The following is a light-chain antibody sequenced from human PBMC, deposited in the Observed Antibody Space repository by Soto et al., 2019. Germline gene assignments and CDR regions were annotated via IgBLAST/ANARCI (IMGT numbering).Light chain of an antibody. J-gene: IGLJ1*01. CDR2: EVS. Sequence: QSAQTQPASVSGSPVQSITISCTGTSSDVGSYNLVSWYQQHPGKAPKLMIYEVSKRPSGVSNRFSGSKSGNTASLTISGLQAEDEADYYCCSYAGSSTFFYVFGTGTKVTVL. CDR1: SSDVGSYNL. V-gene: IGLV2-23*02. CDR3: CSYAGSSTFFYV.